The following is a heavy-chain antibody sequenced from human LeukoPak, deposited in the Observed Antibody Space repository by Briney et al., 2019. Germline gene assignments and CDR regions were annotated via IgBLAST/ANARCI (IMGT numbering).Heavy chain of an antibody. D-gene: IGHD3-22*01. V-gene: IGHV3-48*02. J-gene: IGHJ4*02. CDR2: ISSSSSNI. Sequence: GGSLRLSCAASGFTFSSYSMNWVRQAPGKGLEWVSYISSSSSNIFYADSVKGRFTISRDNAKNSLYLQMNSLRDEDTAVYYCARVRHDGSGYYYVSEWGQGTLVTVSS. CDR3: ARVRHDGSGYYYVSE. CDR1: GFTFSSYS.